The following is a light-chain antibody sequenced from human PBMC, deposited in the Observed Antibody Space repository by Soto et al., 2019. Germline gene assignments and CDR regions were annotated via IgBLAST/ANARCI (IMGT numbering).Light chain of an antibody. Sequence: QSVLTQPPSVSGAPGHRVTISCTGSSSNIGAPYDVHWYQQLPGTAPKLLIYGNNNRPSGVPDRFSASKSGTSASLAITGLQAEDEADYYCQSYDSSLSGSEVFGGGTKLTVL. V-gene: IGLV1-40*01. CDR3: QSYDSSLSGSEV. CDR2: GNN. J-gene: IGLJ2*01. CDR1: SSNIGAPYD.